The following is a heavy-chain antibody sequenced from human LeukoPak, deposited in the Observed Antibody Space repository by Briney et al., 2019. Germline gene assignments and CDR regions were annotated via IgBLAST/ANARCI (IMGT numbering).Heavy chain of an antibody. J-gene: IGHJ4*03. Sequence: SETLSLTCAVYGGSFSRYYWSWIRQSPGKGLEWIAEIDHRGDTNYNPSVKSRVTISVDTSKNQFSLKVRSLSAADTAVYYCAKGPTISETGYFDFWGQGTLVTVSS. CDR1: GGSFSRYY. CDR2: IDHRGDT. D-gene: IGHD1-1*01. V-gene: IGHV4-34*01. CDR3: AKGPTISETGYFDF.